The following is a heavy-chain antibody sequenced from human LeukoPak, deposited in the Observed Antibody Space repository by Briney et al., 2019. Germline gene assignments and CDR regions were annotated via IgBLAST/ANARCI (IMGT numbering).Heavy chain of an antibody. CDR3: AKRAVTFDY. D-gene: IGHD4-17*01. CDR1: GFTFSS. J-gene: IGHJ4*02. V-gene: IGHV3-23*01. Sequence: GASLRLSCAASGFTFSSMSWVRQAPGKGLEWVSALTASGTDINTYYADYVKGRFTISRDSSKNTLYLQMNSLRTEDTAIYYCAKRAVTFDYWGQGTLVTVSS. CDR2: LTASGTDINT.